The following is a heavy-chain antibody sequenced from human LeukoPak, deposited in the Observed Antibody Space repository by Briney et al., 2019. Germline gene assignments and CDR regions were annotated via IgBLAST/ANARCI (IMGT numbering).Heavy chain of an antibody. D-gene: IGHD2-2*01. V-gene: IGHV4-38-2*01. J-gene: IGHJ4*02. CDR2: IYHSGST. CDR1: GYSISSDYY. CDR3: TRGHRKGSAIIPAGLY. Sequence: SETLSLTCAVSGYSISSDYYWGWIRQPPGKGLEWIGSIYHSGSTYYNSTLKSRVTISVDTSKNHFSLKVTSVTAADTAVYYCTRGHRKGSAIIPAGLYWGQGTLVTVSS.